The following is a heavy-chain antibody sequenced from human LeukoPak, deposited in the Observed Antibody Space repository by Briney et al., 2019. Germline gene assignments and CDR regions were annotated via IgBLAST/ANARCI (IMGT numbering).Heavy chain of an antibody. CDR1: GYTFTSYY. D-gene: IGHD6-6*01. CDR2: INPSGGST. V-gene: IGHV1-46*01. CDR3: ASSIAAPSAFDY. Sequence: ASVKVACKASGYTFTSYYMHWVRQAPGQGLEWMGIINPSGGSTSYAQKFQGRVTMTRDTSTSTVYMELSSLRSEDTAVYYCASSIAAPSAFDYWGQGTLVTVSS. J-gene: IGHJ4*02.